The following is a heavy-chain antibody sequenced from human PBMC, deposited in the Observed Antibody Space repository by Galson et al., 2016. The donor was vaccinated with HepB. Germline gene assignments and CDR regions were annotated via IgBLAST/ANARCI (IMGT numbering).Heavy chain of an antibody. CDR1: GFTVSSNY. D-gene: IGHD2-15*01. CDR3: AREKGYCSGGSCENWFDP. CDR2: IYSGGST. V-gene: IGHV3-53*01. Sequence: SLRLSCAASGFTVSSNYMSWARQAPGKGLEGVSVIYSGGSTYYADSVKGRFTISRDNSKNTLYLQMNSLRAEDTAVYYCAREKGYCSGGSCENWFDPWGQGTLVTVSS. J-gene: IGHJ5*02.